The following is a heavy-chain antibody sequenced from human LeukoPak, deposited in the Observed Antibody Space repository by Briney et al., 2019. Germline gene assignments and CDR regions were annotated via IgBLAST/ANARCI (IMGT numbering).Heavy chain of an antibody. CDR1: GGSISSSNW. CDR2: IYHSGST. Sequence: SGTLSLTCAVSGGSISSSNWWSWVRQPPGKGLEWIGEIYHSGSTNYNPSLKSRVTISVDKSKNQFSLKLSSVTAADTAVYYCARVPGYSSGWYYGSSRVRWFDPWGQGTLVTVSS. J-gene: IGHJ5*02. CDR3: ARVPGYSSGWYYGSSRVRWFDP. V-gene: IGHV4-4*02. D-gene: IGHD6-19*01.